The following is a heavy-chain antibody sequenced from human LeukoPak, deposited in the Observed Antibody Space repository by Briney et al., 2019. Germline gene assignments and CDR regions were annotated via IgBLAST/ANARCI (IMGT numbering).Heavy chain of an antibody. CDR2: INDSGDT. D-gene: IGHD3-22*01. Sequence: SETLSLTCTVSGGSISTRSYYWGWIRQPPGKGLEWIGNINDSGDTYYNPSLKSRITISVDTSKNQFSLKMSSVTAADAAMYYCAVGYYYRYSYWGQGTLVTVSS. CDR1: GGSISTRSYY. J-gene: IGHJ4*02. V-gene: IGHV4-39*01. CDR3: AVGYYYRYSY.